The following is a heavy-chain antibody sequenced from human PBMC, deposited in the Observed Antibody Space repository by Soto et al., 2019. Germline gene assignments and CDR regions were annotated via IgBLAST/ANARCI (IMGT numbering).Heavy chain of an antibody. D-gene: IGHD2-2*01. CDR2: ISYSGST. CDR3: ARVFGKGVVPAAHSYPMDG. Sequence: SETMSITDTVSGGYISSGSHFWSWIRKHPAKGLEWIGHISYSGSTYYSPSLKSRLNISRDTSENQVFLQLSSVTAADTAVYYCARVFGKGVVPAAHSYPMDGSGQGTTAT. CDR1: GGYISSGSHF. V-gene: IGHV4-31*03. J-gene: IGHJ6*02.